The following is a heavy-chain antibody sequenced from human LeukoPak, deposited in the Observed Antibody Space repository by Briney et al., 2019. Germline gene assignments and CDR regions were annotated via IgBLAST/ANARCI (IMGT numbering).Heavy chain of an antibody. Sequence: SETLSLTCTVAGGFISSYYGSWVRQPAGKGREWIGRIYTSGGIDYNPVLKSRVIMSVDTSKNHLSLKLTSVTAADTAVYYCARDSGTTGEGKFDPWGQGILVTVSS. CDR1: GGFISSYY. D-gene: IGHD3-10*01. V-gene: IGHV4-4*07. CDR2: IYTSGGI. J-gene: IGHJ5*02. CDR3: ARDSGTTGEGKFDP.